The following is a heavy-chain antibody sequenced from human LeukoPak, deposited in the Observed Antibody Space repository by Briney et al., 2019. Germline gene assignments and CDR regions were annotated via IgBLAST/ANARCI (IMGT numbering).Heavy chain of an antibody. D-gene: IGHD6-6*01. V-gene: IGHV1-69*05. J-gene: IGHJ4*02. Sequence: GASVKVSCKASGGTFSSYAISWVRQAPGQGLEWMGGIIPIFGTANYAQKFQGRVTITTDESTSTAYMELSSLRSEDTAVYYCASDKDSSSLAVYWGQGTLVTVSS. CDR2: IIPIFGTA. CDR1: GGTFSSYA. CDR3: ASDKDSSSLAVY.